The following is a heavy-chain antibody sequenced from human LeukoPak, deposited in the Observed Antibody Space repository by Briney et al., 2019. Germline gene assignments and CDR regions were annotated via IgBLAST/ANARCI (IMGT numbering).Heavy chain of an antibody. D-gene: IGHD6-19*01. Sequence: GASVKVSCKASGYIFTGYYIHWVRQAPGQGLEYMGWINPDSGGTNYAQKFQGRVTMTRDTSISTAYMDLSRLRSDDTAVYYCVKASYRSKFYFDSWGPGTLVTVSS. J-gene: IGHJ4*02. CDR3: VKASYRSKFYFDS. CDR1: GYIFTGYY. CDR2: INPDSGGT. V-gene: IGHV1-2*02.